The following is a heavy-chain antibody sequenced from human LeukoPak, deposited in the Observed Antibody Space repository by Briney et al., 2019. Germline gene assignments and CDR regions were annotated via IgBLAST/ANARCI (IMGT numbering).Heavy chain of an antibody. CDR3: ARVPDYGGNSGFFDY. D-gene: IGHD4-17*01. CDR2: IYYSGST. Sequence: SETLSLTCSVSGGSISSSSYHWGWIRQPPGTGLEWIGSIYYSGSTYYNPSLRSRVTISVDTSKNQFSLKLSSVTAADTAVYYCARVPDYGGNSGFFDYWGQGTLVTVSS. V-gene: IGHV4-39*01. J-gene: IGHJ4*02. CDR1: GGSISSSSYH.